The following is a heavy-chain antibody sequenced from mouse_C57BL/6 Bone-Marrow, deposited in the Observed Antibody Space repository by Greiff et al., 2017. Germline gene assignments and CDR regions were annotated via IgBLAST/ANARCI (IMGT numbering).Heavy chain of an antibody. CDR2: IYPSDSET. J-gene: IGHJ2*01. Sequence: QVQLQQPGAELVRPGSSVKLSCKASGYTFTSYWMDWVKQRPGQGLEWIGNIYPSDSETHYNQKFKDKATLTVDKSSSTAYMQLSSLTSEDSAVYYCARDDYGSGYDYFDYWGQGTTLTVSS. CDR1: GYTFTSYW. CDR3: ARDDYGSGYDYFDY. V-gene: IGHV1-61*01. D-gene: IGHD1-1*01.